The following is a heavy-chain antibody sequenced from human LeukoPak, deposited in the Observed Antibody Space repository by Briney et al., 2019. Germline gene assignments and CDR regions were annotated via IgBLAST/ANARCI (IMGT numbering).Heavy chain of an antibody. Sequence: PGRSLRLSCAASGFSFSNFGMHWVRQAPGKGLEWVAIIWNDGSTKHYADSVKGRFTISRDNSKNTLYLQMNSLRAEDTAVYYCAKLVRGVIQGNAFDIWGQGTMVTVSS. J-gene: IGHJ3*02. D-gene: IGHD3-10*01. CDR1: GFSFSNFG. CDR2: IWNDGSTK. V-gene: IGHV3-33*06. CDR3: AKLVRGVIQGNAFDI.